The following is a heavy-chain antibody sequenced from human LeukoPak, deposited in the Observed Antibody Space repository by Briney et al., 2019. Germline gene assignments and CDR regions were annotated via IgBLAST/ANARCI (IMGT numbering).Heavy chain of an antibody. D-gene: IGHD5-18*01. CDR2: INPNSGGT. Sequence: RRASVKVSCKASGYTFTGYYMHWVRQAPGQGLEWMGWINPNSGGTNYAQKFQGRVTMTRDTSISTAYMELSRLRSDDTAVYYCARVLTWIQLWLIAYWGQGTLVTVSS. CDR1: GYTFTGYY. V-gene: IGHV1-2*02. J-gene: IGHJ4*02. CDR3: ARVLTWIQLWLIAY.